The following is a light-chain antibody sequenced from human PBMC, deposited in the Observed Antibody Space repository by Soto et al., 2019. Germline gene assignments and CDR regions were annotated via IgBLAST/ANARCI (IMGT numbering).Light chain of an antibody. Sequence: EVVLTQSPATLSVSPGVGATLSCRASQSVGSNLAWYQQKPGQTPRVLIYGASTRAIGIPARFSGSGFGTEFTLTISSLQSEDFVVYYCQEYSNWPLLSFGGGTKVDIK. CDR1: QSVGSN. J-gene: IGKJ4*01. V-gene: IGKV3-15*01. CDR3: QEYSNWPLLS. CDR2: GAS.